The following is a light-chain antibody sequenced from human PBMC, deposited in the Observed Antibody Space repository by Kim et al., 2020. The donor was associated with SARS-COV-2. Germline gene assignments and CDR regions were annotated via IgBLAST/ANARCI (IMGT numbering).Light chain of an antibody. Sequence: QSALTQPPSASGSLGQSVTISCTGTSSDVGGYNYVSWYQQHPGTAPKLMIYEVSMRPSGVPDRFSGAKSGNTASLTGSGLQAEDEAEYHCSTHAVISSYGLGTGTKVTV. J-gene: IGLJ1*01. CDR2: EVS. CDR1: SSDVGGYNY. CDR3: STHAVISSYG. V-gene: IGLV2-8*01.